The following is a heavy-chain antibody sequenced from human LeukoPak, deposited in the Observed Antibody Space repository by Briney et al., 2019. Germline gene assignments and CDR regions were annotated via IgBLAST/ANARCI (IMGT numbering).Heavy chain of an antibody. CDR2: IYHSGST. J-gene: IGHJ4*02. Sequence: SETLSLTCTVSGGSISSGGYYWSWIRQHPGKGLEWIGYIYHSGSTYYNPSLKSRVTISVDTSKNQFSLKLSSVTAADTAVYYCARGSITIFGVAPSDYWGQGTLVTVSS. CDR1: GGSISSGGYY. CDR3: ARGSITIFGVAPSDY. V-gene: IGHV4-31*03. D-gene: IGHD3-3*01.